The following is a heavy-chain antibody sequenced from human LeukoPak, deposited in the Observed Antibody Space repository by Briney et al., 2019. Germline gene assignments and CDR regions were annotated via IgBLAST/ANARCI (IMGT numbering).Heavy chain of an antibody. CDR1: GFAFRSYG. CDR2: VSSSGGIT. V-gene: IGHV3-23*01. D-gene: IGHD3-10*01. Sequence: GGSLRLSCAASGFAFRSYGLSWVRQAPGKGLEWVSSVSSSGGITWNADSVKGRITISRDFSRNTLFLLMNSLRAEDTAIYYCARHDGSGYYYPLDQWGQGTLVTVSS. CDR3: ARHDGSGYYYPLDQ. J-gene: IGHJ4*02.